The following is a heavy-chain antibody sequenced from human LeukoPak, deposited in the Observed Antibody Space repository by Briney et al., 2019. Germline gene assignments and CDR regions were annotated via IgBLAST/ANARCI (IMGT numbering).Heavy chain of an antibody. D-gene: IGHD2-15*01. J-gene: IGHJ6*02. V-gene: IGHV3-30*18. CDR2: ISYDGSNK. Sequence: PGGSLRLSCAASGFTFSSYGMHWVRQAPGKGLEWVAVISYDGSNKYYADSVEGRFTISRDNSKNTLYLQMNSLRAEDTAVYYCAKDSVVVVAATYGMDVWGQGTTVTVSS. CDR1: GFTFSSYG. CDR3: AKDSVVVVAATYGMDV.